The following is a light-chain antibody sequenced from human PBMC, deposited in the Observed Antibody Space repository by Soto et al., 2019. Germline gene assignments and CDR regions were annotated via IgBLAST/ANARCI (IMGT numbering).Light chain of an antibody. CDR2: DVS. Sequence: QSALTQPASVSGSPGQSITISCTGTSSDVGGYNYVSWYQQHPGKAPKLMIYDVSNRPSGVSNRFSGSKSGNTASLTISGRQAEDEAYYYCSSYTSSSTLGGVFGGGTKLTVL. CDR1: SSDVGGYNY. CDR3: SSYTSSSTLGGV. J-gene: IGLJ2*01. V-gene: IGLV2-14*01.